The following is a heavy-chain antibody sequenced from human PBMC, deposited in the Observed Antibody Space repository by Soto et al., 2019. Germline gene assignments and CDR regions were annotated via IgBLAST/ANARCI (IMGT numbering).Heavy chain of an antibody. CDR3: AHKGPEDWPLDY. J-gene: IGHJ4*02. Sequence: QITLKESGPTLVRPTQTLTLTCAFSGFSLSTSGVGVGWLRQPPGKALEWLAVIYWDDSKHYSPSLRSRRTITKDTSKNQVVLTMTNMDPMDTGTYYCAHKGPEDWPLDYWGQGTLVTVSS. CDR2: IYWDDSK. CDR1: GFSLSTSGVG. D-gene: IGHD3-9*01. V-gene: IGHV2-5*02.